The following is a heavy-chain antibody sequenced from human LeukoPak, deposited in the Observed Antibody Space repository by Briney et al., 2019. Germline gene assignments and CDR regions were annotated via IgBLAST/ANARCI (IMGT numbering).Heavy chain of an antibody. CDR3: ARARSSVTTVTTPGY. V-gene: IGHV1-46*01. CDR2: INPSGGST. J-gene: IGHJ4*02. Sequence: ASVKVSCKASGYTFTSYYMHWVRQAPGQGLEWMGIINPSGGSTSYAQKFQGRVTMTRDTSTSTVYMELSSLRSEDTAVYYCARARSSVTTVTTPGYWGQGTLATVSS. CDR1: GYTFTSYY. D-gene: IGHD4-17*01.